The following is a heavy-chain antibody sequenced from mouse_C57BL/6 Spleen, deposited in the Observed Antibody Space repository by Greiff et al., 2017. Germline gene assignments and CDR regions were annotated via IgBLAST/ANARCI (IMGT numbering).Heavy chain of an antibody. D-gene: IGHD1-1*01. V-gene: IGHV5-12*01. J-gene: IGHJ4*01. CDR2: ISNGGGST. CDR3: ARRYYDGYAMDY. CDR1: GFTFSDYY. Sequence: EVQLQESGGGLVQPGGSLKLSCAASGFTFSDYYMYWVRQTPEKRLEWVAYISNGGGSTYYPETVKGRDTFSRDNAKNTRYLQMSRLESEDTAMYDYARRYYDGYAMDYWGQGTSVTVSS.